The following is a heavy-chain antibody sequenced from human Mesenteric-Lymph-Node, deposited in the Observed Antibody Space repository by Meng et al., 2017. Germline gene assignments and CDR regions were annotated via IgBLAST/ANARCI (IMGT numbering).Heavy chain of an antibody. D-gene: IGHD1-26*01. J-gene: IGHJ4*02. CDR2: IYYSGST. V-gene: IGHV4-61*05. Sequence: SETLSLTCTVSGGSISSTTYYWGWIRQPPGKGLEWIGYIYYSGSTNYNPSLKSRVTISVDTSKNQFSLKLSSVTAADTAVYYCARGIVGATTRFDYWGQGTLVTVSS. CDR1: GGSISSTTYY. CDR3: ARGIVGATTRFDY.